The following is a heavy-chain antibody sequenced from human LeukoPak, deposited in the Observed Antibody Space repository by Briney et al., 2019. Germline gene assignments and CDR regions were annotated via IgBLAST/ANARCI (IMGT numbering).Heavy chain of an antibody. CDR2: ISSSSSYI. CDR3: ARDGRRITMIVVAQGPYYMDV. J-gene: IGHJ6*03. Sequence: PGGSLRLSCAASGFTFSSYSMNWVRQAPGKGLEWVSSISSSSSYIYYADSVKGRFTISRDNAKNSLYLQMNSLRAEDTAVYYCARDGRRITMIVVAQGPYYMDVWGKGTTVTVSS. CDR1: GFTFSSYS. D-gene: IGHD3-22*01. V-gene: IGHV3-21*01.